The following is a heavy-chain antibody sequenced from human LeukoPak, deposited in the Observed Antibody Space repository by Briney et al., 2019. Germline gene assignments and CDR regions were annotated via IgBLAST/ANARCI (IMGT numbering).Heavy chain of an antibody. CDR1: GGSISSYY. D-gene: IGHD3-10*01. CDR3: ARETLWQTLDY. J-gene: IGHJ4*02. V-gene: IGHV4-59*01. Sequence: SETLSLTCTVSGGSISSYYWSWIRQPPGKGLEWIGYIYYSGNTNYNPSLKSRVTISVDTSKNQFSLKLSSVTAADTAVYYCARETLWQTLDYWGQGTLVTVSS. CDR2: IYYSGNT.